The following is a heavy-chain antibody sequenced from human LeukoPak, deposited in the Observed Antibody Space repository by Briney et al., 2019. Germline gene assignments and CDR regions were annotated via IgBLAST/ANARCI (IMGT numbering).Heavy chain of an antibody. V-gene: IGHV4-38-2*02. CDR3: VRARSGFSGYGPYGWFDP. CDR2: IYHSGST. CDR1: GYSISSGYY. J-gene: IGHJ5*02. Sequence: SETLSLTCTVSGYSISSGYYWGWVRQPPGKGLEWIGSIYHSGSTYYNPSLKSRVSISVDTSKSQFSLKVTSVTAADTAVYYCVRARSGFSGYGPYGWFDPWGQGTLVTVSS. D-gene: IGHD5-12*01.